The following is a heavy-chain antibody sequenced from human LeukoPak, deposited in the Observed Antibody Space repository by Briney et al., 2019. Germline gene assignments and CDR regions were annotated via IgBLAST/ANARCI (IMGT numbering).Heavy chain of an antibody. CDR3: ARGPYDSSGYWYYFDY. Sequence: SVKVSCKASGGTFSSYAISWVRQAPGQGLEWMGGIIPIFGTANYAQKFQGRVTITTDESTSTAYMELSSLRTEDTAVYYCARGPYDSSGYWYYFDYWGQGTLVTVSS. CDR1: GGTFSSYA. CDR2: IIPIFGTA. D-gene: IGHD3-22*01. V-gene: IGHV1-69*05. J-gene: IGHJ4*02.